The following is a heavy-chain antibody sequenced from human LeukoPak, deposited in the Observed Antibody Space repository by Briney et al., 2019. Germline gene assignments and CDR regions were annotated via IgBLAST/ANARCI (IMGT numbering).Heavy chain of an antibody. V-gene: IGHV1-3*01. D-gene: IGHD6-19*01. CDR3: AGRDGSSGEFDY. CDR2: INAGNGNT. CDR1: GYTFTGYY. Sequence: GASVKVSCKASGYTFTGYYMHWVRQAPGQRLEWMGWINAGNGNTKYSQKFQGRVTITRDTSASTAYMELSSLRSEDTAVYYCAGRDGSSGEFDYWGQGTLVTVSS. J-gene: IGHJ4*02.